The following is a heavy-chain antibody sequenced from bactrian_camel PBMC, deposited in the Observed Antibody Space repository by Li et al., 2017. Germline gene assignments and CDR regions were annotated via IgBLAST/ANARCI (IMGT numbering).Heavy chain of an antibody. D-gene: IGHD1*01. Sequence: DVQLVESGGGSVQVGGSLNLSCVATSGYSYSTYCMGWFRQGPGTEREGVAVIDGAGRRGYGDSVKGRLTISKDNAKNILYLDMDSLQPEDTGLYRCASSWNVPARTALDTMVRPEFGYWGQGTQVTVS. J-gene: IGHJ4*01. V-gene: IGHV3S42*01. CDR3: ASSWNVPARTALDTMVRPEFGY. CDR1: GYSYSTYC. CDR2: IDGAGRR.